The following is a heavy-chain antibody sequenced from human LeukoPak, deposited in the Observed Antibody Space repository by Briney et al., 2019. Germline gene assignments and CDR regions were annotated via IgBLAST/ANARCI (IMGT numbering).Heavy chain of an antibody. CDR1: GITLSNYG. Sequence: GGSLRLSCGVSGITLSNYGMSWGRQAPGKGLEWVAGLSGSAGGTNYADSVKGRFTISRDNSKNTLFLQMNSLRAEDTAVYYCARDPSTDCSGDNWATNRFDPWGQGTLVTVSS. J-gene: IGHJ5*02. CDR3: ARDPSTDCSGDNWATNRFDP. D-gene: IGHD1-1*01. CDR2: LSGSAGGT. V-gene: IGHV3-23*01.